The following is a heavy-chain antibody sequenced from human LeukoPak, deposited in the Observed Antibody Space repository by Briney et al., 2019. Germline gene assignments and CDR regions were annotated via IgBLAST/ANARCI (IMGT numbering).Heavy chain of an antibody. CDR2: IYYSGST. J-gene: IGHJ4*02. CDR1: GASISRSDYF. D-gene: IGHD4-17*01. Sequence: SETLSLTCTVSGASISRSDYFWGWIRQPPGKGLEWIGSIYYSGSTYYSPSLKGRVTISVDTSKNQFSLKLNSVTAADTAVYYCARSSEYGDPFNYWGQGTLVTVSS. CDR3: ARSSEYGDPFNY. V-gene: IGHV4-39*01.